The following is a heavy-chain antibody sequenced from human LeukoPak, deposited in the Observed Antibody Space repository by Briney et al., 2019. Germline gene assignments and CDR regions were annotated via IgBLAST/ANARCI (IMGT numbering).Heavy chain of an antibody. D-gene: IGHD3-22*01. J-gene: IGHJ4*02. CDR2: IYYSGST. CDR3: ARGTTKGYYYDTSGYYVK. CDR1: GASISSYY. V-gene: IGHV4-59*01. Sequence: SETLSLTCTVSGASISSYYWGWIRQPPGKRLEWIGYIYYSGSTNYNPSLKSRVTISLDTSKNQFSLNLRSVTAADTAVYYCARGTTKGYYYDTSGYYVKWGQGTLVTVSS.